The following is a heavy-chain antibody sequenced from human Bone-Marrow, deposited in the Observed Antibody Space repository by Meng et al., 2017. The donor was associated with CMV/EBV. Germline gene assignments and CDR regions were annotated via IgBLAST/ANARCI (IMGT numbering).Heavy chain of an antibody. J-gene: IGHJ3*02. V-gene: IGHV3-23*01. CDR3: AREGDAFDI. Sequence: GGSLRLSCASSGFTFSSYAVSWVRQAPGKGLEWVSAISGSGGSTHYADSVKGRFTVSSDNSKKTLYPQMNSLTAEDAAVYFCAREGDAFDIWGQGTMVTVSS. CDR1: GFTFSSYA. CDR2: ISGSGGST.